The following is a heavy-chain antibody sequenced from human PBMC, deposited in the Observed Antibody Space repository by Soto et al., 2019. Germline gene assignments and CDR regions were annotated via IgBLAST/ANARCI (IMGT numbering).Heavy chain of an antibody. J-gene: IGHJ4*02. CDR1: GYTFTSYD. Sequence: QVQLVQSGAEAKKPGASVKVSCKASGYTFTSYDINWLRHATGQGLEWMGGMNPNSGNTGYAQKFQGRGSMTRHTSISIAYMELSSLRSEDTAVYYCARTLYGDNVDYWGQGTLVTVSS. CDR3: ARTLYGDNVDY. D-gene: IGHD4-17*01. V-gene: IGHV1-8*01. CDR2: MNPNSGNT.